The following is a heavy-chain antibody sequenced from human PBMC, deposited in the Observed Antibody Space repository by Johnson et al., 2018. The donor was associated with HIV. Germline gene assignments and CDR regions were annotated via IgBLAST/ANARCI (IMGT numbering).Heavy chain of an antibody. CDR1: GFTVSSNY. Sequence: VQLVESGGGLAKPAWSPRLSCAASGFTVSSNYMSWVRQAPGKGLEWVSVIYSGGNTYYADSVKGRFTISRDKSKNTVYLQMNSLRAEDTAVYYCARDGPHQRDGFDIWGQGTMVTVSS. CDR3: ARDGPHQRDGFDI. V-gene: IGHV3-53*01. J-gene: IGHJ3*02. CDR2: IYSGGNT.